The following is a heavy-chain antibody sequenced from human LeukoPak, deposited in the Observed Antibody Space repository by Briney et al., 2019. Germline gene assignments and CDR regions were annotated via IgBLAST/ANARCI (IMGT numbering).Heavy chain of an antibody. D-gene: IGHD2-15*01. CDR3: ARSKSCYCTDAFDI. J-gene: IGHJ3*02. Sequence: GGSLRLSCAASGFTFSTYSMNWVRQAPGKGLEWVSSINIKSNYIYYADSVKGRFTISRNNAKNSLYLQMNSLRAEDTAVYHCARSKSCYCTDAFDIWGQGTMVTVSS. CDR1: GFTFSTYS. CDR2: INIKSNYI. V-gene: IGHV3-21*01.